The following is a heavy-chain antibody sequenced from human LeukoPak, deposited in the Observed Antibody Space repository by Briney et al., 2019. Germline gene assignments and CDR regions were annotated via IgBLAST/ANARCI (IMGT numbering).Heavy chain of an antibody. CDR3: VREGVGATMAN. CDR1: SGSFNYYY. V-gene: IGHV4-34*01. CDR2: INDSGST. D-gene: IGHD1-26*01. J-gene: IGHJ4*02. Sequence: KASETLSLTCAVNSGSFNYYYWSWIRQPPGKGLEWIGGINDSGSTNYNPSLKGRVTISVDKSRKRFSLKFASVTAADTAVYYCVREGVGATMANWGQGTLVTVSS.